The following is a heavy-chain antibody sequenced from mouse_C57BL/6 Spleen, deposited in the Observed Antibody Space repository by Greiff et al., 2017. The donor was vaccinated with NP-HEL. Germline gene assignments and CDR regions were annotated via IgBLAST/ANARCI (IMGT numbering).Heavy chain of an antibody. D-gene: IGHD1-1*01. J-gene: IGHJ2*01. Sequence: QVQLQQPGAELVRPGSSVKLSCKASGYTFTSYWMDWVKQRPGQGLEWIGNIYPSDSETHYNQKFKDKATLTVDKSSSTAYMHLSSLTSEDSAVYYCARATTLVAFDYWGQGTTLTVSS. CDR2: IYPSDSET. V-gene: IGHV1-61*01. CDR1: GYTFTSYW. CDR3: ARATTLVAFDY.